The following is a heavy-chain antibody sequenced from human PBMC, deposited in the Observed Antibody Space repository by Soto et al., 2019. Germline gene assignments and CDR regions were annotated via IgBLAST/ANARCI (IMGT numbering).Heavy chain of an antibody. J-gene: IGHJ5*02. CDR1: GYTFTNYG. V-gene: IGHV1-18*01. Sequence: ASVKVSCKASGYTFTNYGISWVRQAPGQGLEWMGWINTYNGNTNHAQKLQGRVTMTTDTSTSTAYMELRSLRSDDTAVYYCARGVFSGTYYNQYNLFDPWGQGTLVTVSS. CDR3: ARGVFSGTYYNQYNLFDP. D-gene: IGHD3-10*02. CDR2: INTYNGNT.